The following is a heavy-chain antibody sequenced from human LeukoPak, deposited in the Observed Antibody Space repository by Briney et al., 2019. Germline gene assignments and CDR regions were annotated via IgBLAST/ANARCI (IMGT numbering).Heavy chain of an antibody. Sequence: PGGSLRLSCAASGFTFDDYAMHWVRQAPGKGLEWVSGISWNSGSIGYADSVKGRFTISRDNAKNSLYLQMNSLRAEDTALYYCAAAKDYGGNYYYYGMDVWGQGTTVTVSS. CDR3: AAAKDYGGNYYYYGMDV. CDR2: ISWNSGSI. J-gene: IGHJ6*02. CDR1: GFTFDDYA. V-gene: IGHV3-9*01. D-gene: IGHD4-23*01.